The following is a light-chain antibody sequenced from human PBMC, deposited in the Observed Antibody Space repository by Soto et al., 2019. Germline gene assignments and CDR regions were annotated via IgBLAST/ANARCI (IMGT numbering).Light chain of an antibody. Sequence: QSVLTQPPSASGTPGQRVSMSCSGSSSNIGSNYVYWYQQLPGTAPQLLIYYNDNRPSGVPDRFSGSKSGTSASLAITGLQADDEADYYCQSYDSSLSGHVVFGGGTKLTVL. V-gene: IGLV1-47*02. CDR1: SSNIGSNY. J-gene: IGLJ2*01. CDR3: QSYDSSLSGHVV. CDR2: YND.